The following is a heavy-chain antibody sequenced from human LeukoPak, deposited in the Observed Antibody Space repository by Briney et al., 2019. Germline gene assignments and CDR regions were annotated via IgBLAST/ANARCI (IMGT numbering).Heavy chain of an antibody. D-gene: IGHD5-18*01. V-gene: IGHV3-7*03. J-gene: IGHJ4*02. CDR2: IKEDGSEK. CDR3: ASDGYSYGSDLRGH. Sequence: PGGSLRLSCAASGFTFSSYWMSWVRQAPGKGLEWVANIKEDGSEKYYVDSVKGRSTISRDNAKNSLHLQMNSLRAEDTAVYYCASDGYSYGSDLRGHWGQGTLVTVSS. CDR1: GFTFSSYW.